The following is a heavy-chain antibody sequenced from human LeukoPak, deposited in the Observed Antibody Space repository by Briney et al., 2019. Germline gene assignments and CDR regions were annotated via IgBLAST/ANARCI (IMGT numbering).Heavy chain of an antibody. CDR2: ISGGGGTI. CDR1: GFTFSAYS. J-gene: IGHJ4*02. CDR3: ARNQEIDYYDSSGFYWGVEY. Sequence: GGSLRLSCAASGFTFSAYSMNWVRQAPGKGLEWVSFISGGGGTIYYADSVKGRFTISRDNAKSSLHLQMDSLRVEDTAVYYCARNQEIDYYDSSGFYWGVEYWGQGTLVTVSS. V-gene: IGHV3-48*01. D-gene: IGHD3-22*01.